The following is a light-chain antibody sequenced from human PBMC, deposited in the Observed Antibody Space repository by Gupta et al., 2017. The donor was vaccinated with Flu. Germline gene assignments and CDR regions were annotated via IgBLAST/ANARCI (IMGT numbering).Light chain of an antibody. CDR1: QSVRSNY. Sequence: DIVLTQSPGTLSLSPGERATLSCGASQSVRSNYLAWYQQKPGQAPRLLIYGASSRAPGIPDRFSGSGSGTDFTLTIRRLEPEDFAVYYCQQYGSSPITFGQGTRLEIK. CDR3: QQYGSSPIT. J-gene: IGKJ5*01. CDR2: GAS. V-gene: IGKV3-20*01.